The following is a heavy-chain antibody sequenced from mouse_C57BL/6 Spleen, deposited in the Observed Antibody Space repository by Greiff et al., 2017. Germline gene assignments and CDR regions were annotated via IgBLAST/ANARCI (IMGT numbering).Heavy chain of an antibody. D-gene: IGHD2-4*01. Sequence: QVQLQQSGAELVKPGASVKISCKASGYAFSSYWMNWLKQRPGKGLGWIGQIYPGDGDTNYNGKFKGKATLTADKSSSTAYMQLSSLTSEYSAVYFCASSGDYVGPIDYAMDNWGQGASVAV. CDR1: GYAFSSYW. CDR2: IYPGDGDT. V-gene: IGHV1-80*01. J-gene: IGHJ4*01. CDR3: ASSGDYVGPIDYAMDN.